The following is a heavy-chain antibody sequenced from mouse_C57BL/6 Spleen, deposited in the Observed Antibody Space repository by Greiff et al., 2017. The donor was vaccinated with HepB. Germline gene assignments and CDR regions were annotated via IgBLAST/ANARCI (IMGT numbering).Heavy chain of an antibody. J-gene: IGHJ3*01. Sequence: EVKLVESGGGLVQPGGSMKLSCVASGFTFSNYWMNWVRQSPGKGLEWVAQIRLKSDNYATHYAESVKGRFTISRDDSKSSVYLQMNNLRAEDTGIYYCTGIYDGYLWFAYWGQGTLVTVSA. V-gene: IGHV6-3*01. CDR3: TGIYDGYLWFAY. D-gene: IGHD2-3*01. CDR1: GFTFSNYW. CDR2: IRLKSDNYAT.